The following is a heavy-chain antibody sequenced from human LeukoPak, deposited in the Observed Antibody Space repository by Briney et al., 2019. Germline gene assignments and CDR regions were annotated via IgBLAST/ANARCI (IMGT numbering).Heavy chain of an antibody. J-gene: IGHJ4*02. D-gene: IGHD3-3*01. V-gene: IGHV3-30*18. CDR1: GFTFSSYG. Sequence: GGSLRLSCAASGFTFSSYGMPWVRQAPGKGLEWVAVISYDGSNKYYADSVKGRFTISRDNSKNTLYLQMNSLRAEDTAVYYCAKGRGVLTTANDYWGQGTLVTVSS. CDR2: ISYDGSNK. CDR3: AKGRGVLTTANDY.